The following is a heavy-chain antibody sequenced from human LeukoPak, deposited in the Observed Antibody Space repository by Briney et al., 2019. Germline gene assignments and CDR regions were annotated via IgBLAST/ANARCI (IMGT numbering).Heavy chain of an antibody. Sequence: GGSLRLSCAASGFTFSSYAMHWVRQAPGKGLEYVSAISSNGGSTYYANSVKGRFTISRDNSKNTLYPQMGSLRAEDTAVYYCARGLYDILTGYYHYYYYGMDVWGQGTTVTVSS. V-gene: IGHV3-64*01. CDR3: ARGLYDILTGYYHYYYYGMDV. CDR2: ISSNGGST. D-gene: IGHD3-9*01. CDR1: GFTFSSYA. J-gene: IGHJ6*02.